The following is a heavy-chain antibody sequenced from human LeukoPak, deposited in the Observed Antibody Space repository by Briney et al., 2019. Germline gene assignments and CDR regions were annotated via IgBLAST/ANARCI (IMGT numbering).Heavy chain of an antibody. CDR2: INHSGST. CDR1: GGSFSGYY. D-gene: IGHD5-24*01. J-gene: IGHJ4*02. V-gene: IGHV4-34*01. CDR3: ARPGGGATPYYFDY. Sequence: AETLCLTCAVWGGSFSGYYGRGVRQPPGRGREGGGEINHSGSTNYNPSLKSRVTISVDTSKNQFSLKLSSVTAADTAVYYCARPGGGATPYYFDYWGQGTLVTVSS.